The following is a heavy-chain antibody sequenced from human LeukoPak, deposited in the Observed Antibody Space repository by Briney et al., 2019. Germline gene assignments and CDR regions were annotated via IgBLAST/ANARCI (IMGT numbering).Heavy chain of an antibody. CDR2: ISSSSSYI. J-gene: IGHJ6*03. CDR3: ARVVRGGIRGVIIHYCYMDV. CDR1: GFTFSSYS. D-gene: IGHD3-10*01. Sequence: PGGSLRLSCAASGFTFSSYSMNWVRQAPGKGLEWVSSISSSSSYIYYADSVKGRFTISRDNAKNSLYLQMNSLRAEDTAVYYCARVVRGGIRGVIIHYCYMDVWGKGTTVTVSS. V-gene: IGHV3-21*01.